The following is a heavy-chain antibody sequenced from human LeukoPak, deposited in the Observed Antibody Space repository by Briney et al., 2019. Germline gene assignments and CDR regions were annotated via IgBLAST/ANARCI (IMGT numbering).Heavy chain of an antibody. V-gene: IGHV3-9*01. Sequence: PGGSLRLSCAASGFTFDDYAMHWVRQAPGKGLEWVSGISWNSGSIGYADSVKGRFTISRDNAKNSLYLQMNSLRAEDTALYYCAKDMSGSYLDGGAFDIWGQGTMVTVSS. CDR2: ISWNSGSI. CDR3: AKDMSGSYLDGGAFDI. CDR1: GFTFDDYA. J-gene: IGHJ3*02. D-gene: IGHD1-26*01.